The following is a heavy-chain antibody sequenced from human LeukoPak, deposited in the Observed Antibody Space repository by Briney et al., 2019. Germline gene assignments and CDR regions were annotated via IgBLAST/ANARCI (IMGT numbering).Heavy chain of an antibody. CDR1: GFTFSSYW. D-gene: IGHD3-10*01. CDR3: AKDLLELLWFDVPPN. V-gene: IGHV3-7*01. Sequence: GGSLRLSCAASGFTFSSYWMSWVRQAPGKGLEWVANIKQDGSEKYYVDSVKGRFTISRDNAKNSLYLQMNSLRAEDTAVYYCAKDLLELLWFDVPPNWGQGTLVTVSS. J-gene: IGHJ4*02. CDR2: IKQDGSEK.